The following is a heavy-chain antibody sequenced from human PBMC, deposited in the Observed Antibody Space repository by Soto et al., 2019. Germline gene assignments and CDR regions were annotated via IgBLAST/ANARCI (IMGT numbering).Heavy chain of an antibody. CDR3: AKARRNYYYYYMDV. CDR2: ISWNSGSI. V-gene: IGHV3-9*01. Sequence: GGSLRLSCAASGFTFDDYAMNWVRQAPGKGLEWVSGISWNSGSIGYVESVKGRFTISRDNAKNSLYLQMNSLRVEDTALYYCAKARRNYYYYYMDVWGKGTTVTVSS. J-gene: IGHJ6*03. CDR1: GFTFDDYA.